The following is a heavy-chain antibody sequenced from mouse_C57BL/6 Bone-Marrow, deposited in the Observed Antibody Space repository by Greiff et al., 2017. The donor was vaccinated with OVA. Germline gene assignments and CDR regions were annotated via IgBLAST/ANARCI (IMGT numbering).Heavy chain of an antibody. CDR3: ARDRYYYGRRDYAMDY. J-gene: IGHJ4*01. CDR2: INYDGSST. V-gene: IGHV5-16*01. D-gene: IGHD1-1*01. CDR1: GFTFSDYY. Sequence: EVKVVESEGGLVQPGSSMKLSCTASGFTFSDYYMAWVRQVPEKGLEWVANINYDGSSTYYLDSLKSRFIISRDNAKNILYLQMSSLKSEDTATYYCARDRYYYGRRDYAMDYWGQGTSVTVSS.